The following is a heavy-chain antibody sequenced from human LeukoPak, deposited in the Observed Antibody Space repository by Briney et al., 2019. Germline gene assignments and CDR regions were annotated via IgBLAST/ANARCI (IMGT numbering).Heavy chain of an antibody. J-gene: IGHJ4*02. CDR1: GFTFSSYG. V-gene: IGHV3-30*02. D-gene: IGHD2-15*01. CDR3: PKDRGGYCSGGSCYYFDD. Sequence: GGSLRLSCAASGFTFSSYGIHWVRQAPGKGLEWVAFIRYDGSNKYYADSVKGRFTISRDNSKNTLYLQMNSLRAEDTAVYYCPKDRGGYCSGGSCYYFDDWGQGTLVIVSS. CDR2: IRYDGSNK.